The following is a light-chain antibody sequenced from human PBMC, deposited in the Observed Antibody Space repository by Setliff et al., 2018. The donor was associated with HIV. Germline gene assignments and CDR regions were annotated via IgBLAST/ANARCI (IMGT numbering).Light chain of an antibody. CDR3: SSRIVSSALHV. CDR2: DVT. Sequence: ALAQPASVSGSPGQSITISCTGASSDFGGYNFVSWYQQHPGKTPELLIYDVTNRPSGVSDRFSGSKSGNTASLTISGLQPEDEADYYCSSRIVSSALHVFGTGTKVTVL. V-gene: IGLV2-14*03. CDR1: SSDFGGYNF. J-gene: IGLJ1*01.